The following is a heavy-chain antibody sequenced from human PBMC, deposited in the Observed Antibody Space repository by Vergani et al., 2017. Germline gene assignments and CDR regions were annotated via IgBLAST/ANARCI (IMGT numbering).Heavy chain of an antibody. CDR2: ISWDATNK. V-gene: IGHV3-43*01. CDR1: GFTFDDYT. J-gene: IGHJ4*02. Sequence: EVQLVESGGAVVQPGASPRLSCAASGFTFDDYTIHWVRQAPGKGLEWVSLISWDATNKFYADSVKGRFTISRDNSKNSLYLQMNSLRIEDTALYYCVKDGGTIFFDCWGQGTLVTVSS. CDR3: VKDGGTIFFDC. D-gene: IGHD3-3*01.